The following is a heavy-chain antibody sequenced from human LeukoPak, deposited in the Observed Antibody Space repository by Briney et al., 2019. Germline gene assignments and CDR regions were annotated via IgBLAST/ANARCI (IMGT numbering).Heavy chain of an antibody. Sequence: GGSLRLSCAASGFTFSSYSMNWVRQAPGKGLEWVSYISSSSSTIYYADSVKGRFTISRDNAKTSLYLQMNSLRAEDTAVYYCARDLSGVAGYTYGRGIDYWGQGTLVTVSS. V-gene: IGHV3-48*04. J-gene: IGHJ4*02. CDR2: ISSSSSTI. CDR1: GFTFSSYS. CDR3: ARDLSGVAGYTYGRGIDY. D-gene: IGHD5-18*01.